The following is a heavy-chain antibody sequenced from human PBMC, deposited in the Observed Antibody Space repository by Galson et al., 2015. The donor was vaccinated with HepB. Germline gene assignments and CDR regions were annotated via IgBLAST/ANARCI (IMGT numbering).Heavy chain of an antibody. D-gene: IGHD1-7*01. Sequence: SLRLSCAASGFTFSSYAMHWVRQAPGKGLEYVSAISSNGGSTYYADSVKGRFTISRDNSKNTLYLQMSSLRAEDTAVYYCVKDWGITGTTDFDYWGQGTLVTVSS. J-gene: IGHJ4*02. CDR2: ISSNGGST. CDR1: GFTFSSYA. V-gene: IGHV3-64D*06. CDR3: VKDWGITGTTDFDY.